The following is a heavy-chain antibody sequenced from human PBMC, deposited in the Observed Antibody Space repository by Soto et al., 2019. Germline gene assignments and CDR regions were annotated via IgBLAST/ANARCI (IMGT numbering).Heavy chain of an antibody. CDR3: ARDVPLGH. D-gene: IGHD3-16*01. V-gene: IGHV3-30-3*01. CDR2: ISYDGSLK. Sequence: QVQLVESGGGVVQPGRSLRVSCAASGFTFSGYAMHWVRQAPGKGLEWVAFISYDGSLKYYADSVKGRFTTSRDNAKSTLYLQMNSLRAEDTAVYYCARDVPLGHWGQGALVTVSS. CDR1: GFTFSGYA. J-gene: IGHJ4*02.